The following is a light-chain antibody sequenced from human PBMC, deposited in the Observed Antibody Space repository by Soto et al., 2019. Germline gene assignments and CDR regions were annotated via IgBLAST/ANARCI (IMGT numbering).Light chain of an antibody. CDR3: LQDYNYPQWT. J-gene: IGKJ1*01. V-gene: IGKV1-6*01. CDR2: AAS. CDR1: QGIRND. Sequence: AIQMTQSLSSLSASVGDRVTITCRASQGIRNDLGWYQQKPGKAPKLLIYAASSLQSGVPSRFSGSGSGTDFTLTISSLQPEDFATYYCLQDYNYPQWTFGQGTKVEIK.